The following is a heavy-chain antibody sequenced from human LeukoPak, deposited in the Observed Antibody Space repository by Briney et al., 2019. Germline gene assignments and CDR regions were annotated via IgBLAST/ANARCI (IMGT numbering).Heavy chain of an antibody. D-gene: IGHD6-19*01. J-gene: IGHJ3*02. CDR3: ARREYTSGWFSRSPEAFNI. CDR1: GGTFSSNA. CDR2: IIPIFGST. Sequence: SVKVSCKASGGTFSSNAISWVRQAHGQGLEWMGKIIPIFGSTNYAQKLQGRVTITADEATSTVYMELSSLRSDDTAVYYCARREYTSGWFSRSPEAFNIWGLGTMVTVSS. V-gene: IGHV1-69*13.